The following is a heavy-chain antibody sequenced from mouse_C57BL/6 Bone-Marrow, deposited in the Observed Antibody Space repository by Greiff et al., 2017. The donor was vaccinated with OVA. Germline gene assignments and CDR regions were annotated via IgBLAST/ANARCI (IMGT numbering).Heavy chain of an antibody. J-gene: IGHJ4*01. CDR3: ARNYYGSSLYAMDY. CDR2: IWWDDDK. V-gene: IGHV8-8*01. Sequence: QVTLKESGPGILQPSQTLSLTCSFSGFSLSTFGMGVGWIRQPSGKGLEWLAHIWWDDDKYYNPALKSRLTISKDTSKNQVFLKIANVDTADTATYYCARNYYGSSLYAMDYWGQGTSVTVSS. D-gene: IGHD1-1*01. CDR1: GFSLSTFGMG.